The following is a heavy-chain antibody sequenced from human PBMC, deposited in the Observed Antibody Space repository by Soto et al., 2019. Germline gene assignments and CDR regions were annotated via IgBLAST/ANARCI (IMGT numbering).Heavy chain of an antibody. D-gene: IGHD6-6*01. V-gene: IGHV4-30-2*01. CDR1: GGSISSGGYS. Sequence: QLQLQESGSGLVKPSQTLSLTCAVSGGSISSGGYSWSWIRQPSGKGLEWIGYIYHSGSTYYNPSLKSRVTISVDRSKNQFSLKLSSVTAADTAVYYCARVGSSPWGAFDIWGQGTMVTVSS. CDR2: IYHSGST. J-gene: IGHJ3*02. CDR3: ARVGSSPWGAFDI.